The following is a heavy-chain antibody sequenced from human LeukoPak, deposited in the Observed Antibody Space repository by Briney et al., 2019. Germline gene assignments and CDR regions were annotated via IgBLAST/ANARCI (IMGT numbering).Heavy chain of an antibody. Sequence: SETLSLTCTVSGGSINNYYWSWVRQPPGEGLEWIAYIYYRGSTNYNPSLKTRVTISVDTSKNQFSLRVNSVSAADTAVYYCARFSQYYASTTHYLDYWGQGILVTVSS. V-gene: IGHV4-59*08. CDR2: IYYRGST. CDR1: GGSINNYY. CDR3: ARFSQYYASTTHYLDY. J-gene: IGHJ4*02. D-gene: IGHD3-22*01.